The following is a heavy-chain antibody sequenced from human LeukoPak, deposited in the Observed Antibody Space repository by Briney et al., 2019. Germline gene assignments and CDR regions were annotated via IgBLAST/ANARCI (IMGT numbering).Heavy chain of an antibody. CDR1: GFTFSDYY. CDR2: ICRSGSTI. V-gene: IGHV3-11*04. Sequence: PGGSLRLSCEASGFTFSDYYMNWIRQAPGEGLEWVSYICRSGSTIYYADSVKGRFTISRDNAKNSLYLQMNSLRAEDTAVYYCARDKVQLATPDFYYSYYMDVWGKGTTVTVSS. J-gene: IGHJ6*03. CDR3: ARDKVQLATPDFYYSYYMDV. D-gene: IGHD6-13*01.